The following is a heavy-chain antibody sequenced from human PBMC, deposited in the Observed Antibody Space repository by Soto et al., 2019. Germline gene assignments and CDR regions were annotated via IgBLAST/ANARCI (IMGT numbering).Heavy chain of an antibody. D-gene: IGHD3-22*01. CDR3: ARRSRPEYYYDSSGFYYYGMDV. J-gene: IGHJ6*02. Sequence: GESLKISCKGSGYSFTSYWISWVRQMPGKGLEWMGRIDPSDSYTNYSPSFQGHVTISADKSISTAYLQWSSLKASDTAMYYCARRSRPEYYYDSSGFYYYGMDVWGQGTTVTVSS. CDR2: IDPSDSYT. CDR1: GYSFTSYW. V-gene: IGHV5-10-1*01.